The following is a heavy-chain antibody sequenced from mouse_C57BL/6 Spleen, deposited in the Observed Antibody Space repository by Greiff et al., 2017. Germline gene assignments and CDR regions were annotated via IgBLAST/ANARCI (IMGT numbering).Heavy chain of an antibody. D-gene: IGHD2-10*02. J-gene: IGHJ1*03. Sequence: QVQLQQSGAELARPAASVQLSCKASGYTFTSYGLSWVQQRTGQGLEWIGEIYPRSGNTYYNEKFKGKATLHEDQSSSTAYMELRSRTSEDSAVYFCARCGMGSDWYFDVWGTGTTVTVSA. CDR2: IYPRSGNT. CDR3: ARCGMGSDWYFDV. CDR1: GYTFTSYG. V-gene: IGHV1-81*01.